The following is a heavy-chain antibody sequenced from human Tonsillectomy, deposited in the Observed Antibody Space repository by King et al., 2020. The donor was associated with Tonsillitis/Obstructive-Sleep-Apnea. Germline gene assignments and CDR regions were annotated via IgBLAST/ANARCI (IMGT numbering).Heavy chain of an antibody. D-gene: IGHD4-23*01. J-gene: IGHJ2*01. Sequence: VQLQESGPGLVKPSETLSLTCTVSGGSISSYYWSWIRQPPGKGLEWIGYIYYSGSTNYNPSLKSRVTISVDTSKNQFSLKQSSVTAADTAVYYCARAGQSVNSWSFDLWGRGTLVTVSS. V-gene: IGHV4-59*01. CDR2: IYYSGST. CDR1: GGSISSYY. CDR3: ARAGQSVNSWSFDL.